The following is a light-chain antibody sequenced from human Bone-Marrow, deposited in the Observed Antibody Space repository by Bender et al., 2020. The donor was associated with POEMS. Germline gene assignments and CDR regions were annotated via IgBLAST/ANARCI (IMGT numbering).Light chain of an antibody. V-gene: IGLV2-8*01. J-gene: IGLJ3*02. CDR2: DVN. Sequence: QSALTQPRSVSGSPGHSVTISCTGTSSDVGGYEYVSWYQQHPGQAPRLIIYDVNKRPSGVPDRFSGSKSGNTASLTVFGLRIEDEADYYCSSYGGSNNVVFGGGTKLTVL. CDR3: SSYGGSNNVV. CDR1: SSDVGGYEY.